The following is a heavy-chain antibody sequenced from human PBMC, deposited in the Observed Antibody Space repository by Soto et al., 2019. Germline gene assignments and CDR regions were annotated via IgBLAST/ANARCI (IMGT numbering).Heavy chain of an antibody. V-gene: IGHV5-51*01. J-gene: IGHJ4*02. CDR3: ARRRGPDVDFDY. CDR1: VYIFTNYW. CDR2: IYPSDSDT. Sequence: GESLKISCKGSVYIFTNYWIGWVRQMPGKGLEWMGIIYPSDSDTRYSPSFQGQVTISAAKSINTAYLQWSSLKASDTAMYYCARRRGPDVDFDYWGQGTLVTVS.